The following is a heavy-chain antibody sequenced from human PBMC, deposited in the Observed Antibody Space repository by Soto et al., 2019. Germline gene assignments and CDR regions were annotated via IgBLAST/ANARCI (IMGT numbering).Heavy chain of an antibody. CDR1: GFTFINAW. CDR3: TTEGRD. Sequence: EVQLEESGGGLVKPGESLTLFWAASGFTFINAWMSWVRQAPGKGLEWVGRIRSKSDGGTADYTAPVKGRFIISRDDSKNTVSLQMNSLEADDTAVYYCTTEGRDWGQGTLVTVSS. CDR2: IRSKSDGGTA. V-gene: IGHV3-15*01. J-gene: IGHJ4*02.